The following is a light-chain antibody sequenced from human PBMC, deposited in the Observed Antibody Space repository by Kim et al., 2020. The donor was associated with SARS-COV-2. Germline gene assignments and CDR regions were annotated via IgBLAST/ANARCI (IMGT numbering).Light chain of an antibody. J-gene: IGLJ3*02. CDR2: GKN. Sequence: GQTVRITCQRDNLRSYYASWYKQKPGQAPVLVIYGKNKRPSGIPDRFSGSRSGNTASLTITGAQAEDEAVYYCNSRDSSGNHWVFGGGTQLTVL. V-gene: IGLV3-19*01. CDR1: NLRSYY. CDR3: NSRDSSGNHWV.